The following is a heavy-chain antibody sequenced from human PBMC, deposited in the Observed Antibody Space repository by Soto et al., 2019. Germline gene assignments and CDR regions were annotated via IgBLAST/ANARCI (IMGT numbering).Heavy chain of an antibody. D-gene: IGHD6-19*01. CDR3: AREGGWMG. Sequence: EVQLVQTGGGSIQAGGSLRLSCAASGFTVSGNYMSWVRQAPGKGLEWVSVIYTSGKTDYADSVKGRFTISRDNSKNTVHLQMNSLRAEDTAVYYCAREGGWMGWGQGTLVTVSS. CDR2: IYTSGKT. V-gene: IGHV3-53*02. CDR1: GFTVSGNY. J-gene: IGHJ4*02.